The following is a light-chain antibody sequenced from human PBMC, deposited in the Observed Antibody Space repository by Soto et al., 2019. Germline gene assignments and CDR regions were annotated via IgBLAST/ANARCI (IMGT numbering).Light chain of an antibody. Sequence: QSVLTQPLSASGTPGQRVTISCSGSNSNIGNNYVYWYQQLPGTAPKLLIYRDNQRPSGVPDRFSGSKSVTSAALAISGLRSEDEADYYGEAWDDSLSYFWVFGGGTKLTVL. CDR1: NSNIGNNY. CDR2: RDN. V-gene: IGLV1-47*01. J-gene: IGLJ3*02. CDR3: EAWDDSLSYFWV.